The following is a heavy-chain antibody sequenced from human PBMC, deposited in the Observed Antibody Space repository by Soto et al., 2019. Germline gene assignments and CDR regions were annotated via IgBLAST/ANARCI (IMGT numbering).Heavy chain of an antibody. Sequence: QVQLQESGPGLVKPSQTLSLTCTVSGGSISSGVSYWSWIRQHPGKGLEWIGYIHYSGSTYYHPSLKSRVTISVDTSKNQFSLKVSSVTAADTAVYYCAREMRGVTTSGMDVWGQGTTVTVSS. CDR3: AREMRGVTTSGMDV. D-gene: IGHD4-4*01. J-gene: IGHJ6*02. V-gene: IGHV4-31*03. CDR2: IHYSGST. CDR1: GGSISSGVSY.